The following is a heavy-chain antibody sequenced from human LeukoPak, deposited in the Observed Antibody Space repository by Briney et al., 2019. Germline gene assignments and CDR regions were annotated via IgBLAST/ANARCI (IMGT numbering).Heavy chain of an antibody. CDR3: ARGAGSSWTDYFDY. CDR1: GYTFTSYG. V-gene: IGHV1-18*01. D-gene: IGHD6-13*01. CDR2: VCGYNGNT. J-gene: IGHJ4*02. Sequence: ASVKVSCKASGYTFTSYGISWVRLAPGQGLEGMGWVCGYNGNTNYAQKLQGRVTMPTYTSTSTAYMELRSLRSDDTAVYYCARGAGSSWTDYFDYWGQGTLVTVSS.